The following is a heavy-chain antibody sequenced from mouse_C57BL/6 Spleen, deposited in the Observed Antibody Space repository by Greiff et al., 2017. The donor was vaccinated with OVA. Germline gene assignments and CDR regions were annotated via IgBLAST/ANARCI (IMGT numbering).Heavy chain of an antibody. CDR1: GYTFTSYW. CDR2: IYPGSGST. J-gene: IGHJ2*01. V-gene: IGHV1-55*01. CDR3: ARSGDITTPCDY. D-gene: IGHD1-1*01. Sequence: QVQLQQPGAELVKPGASVKMSCKASGYTFTSYWITWVKQRPGQGLEWIGDIYPGSGSTNYNEKFKSKATLTVDTSSSTAYMQLSSLTSEDSAVYYCARSGDITTPCDYWGQGTTLTVSS.